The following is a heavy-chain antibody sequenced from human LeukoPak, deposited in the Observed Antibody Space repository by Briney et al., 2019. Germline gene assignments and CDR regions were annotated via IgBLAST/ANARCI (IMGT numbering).Heavy chain of an antibody. D-gene: IGHD3-22*01. J-gene: IGHJ4*02. CDR1: GYSISIGYY. CDR3: ARHRLYDTTGYYYDFDY. CDR2: IYYSGNT. V-gene: IGHV4-38-2*01. Sequence: SETLSLTCAVSGYSISIGYYWGWSRQPPGKGREWIGSIYYSGNTYDNPSLKSRLAISLDTSKNQFSLKLSSVTASDTAVYYCARHRLYDTTGYYYDFDYWGQGTLVTVSS.